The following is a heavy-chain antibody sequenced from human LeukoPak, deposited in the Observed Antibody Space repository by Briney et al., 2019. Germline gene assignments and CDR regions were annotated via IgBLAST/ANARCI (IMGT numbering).Heavy chain of an antibody. V-gene: IGHV4-38-2*02. CDR3: ARSTSGYYLH. J-gene: IGHJ4*02. Sequence: PSETLSLTCTVSGYSISSGYYWGWIRQPPGKGLEWIGSIYHSGSTYYNPSLKSRVTISVDTSKNQFSLKLSSVTAADTAVYYCARSTSGYYLHWGQGTLVTVSS. D-gene: IGHD3-22*01. CDR2: IYHSGST. CDR1: GYSISSGYY.